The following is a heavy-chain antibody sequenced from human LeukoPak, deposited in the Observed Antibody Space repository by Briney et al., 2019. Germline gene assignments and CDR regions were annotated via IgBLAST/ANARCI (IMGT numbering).Heavy chain of an antibody. CDR3: AREVGFWSGYYTGRDYYMDV. CDR2: IYYSGST. J-gene: IGHJ6*03. CDR1: GGSISSYY. D-gene: IGHD3-3*01. Sequence: PSEILSLTCTVSGGSISSYYWSWIRQPPGKGLEWIGYIYYSGSTNYNPSLKSRVTISVDTSKNQFSLKLSPVTAADTAVYYCAREVGFWSGYYTGRDYYMDVWGKGTTVTVSS. V-gene: IGHV4-59*01.